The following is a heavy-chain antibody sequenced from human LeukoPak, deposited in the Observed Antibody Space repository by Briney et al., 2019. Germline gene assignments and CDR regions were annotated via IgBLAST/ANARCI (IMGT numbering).Heavy chain of an antibody. D-gene: IGHD2-15*01. CDR1: GYTFTSYD. V-gene: IGHV1-8*03. CDR2: MNPNSGNT. J-gene: IGHJ4*02. Sequence: ASVKVSCKASGYTFTSYDINWVRQATGQGLEWMGWMNPNSGNTGYAQKFQGRVTITADKSTSTAYMELSSLRSEDTAVYYCASTLGVAHDFDYWGQGTLVTVSS. CDR3: ASTLGVAHDFDY.